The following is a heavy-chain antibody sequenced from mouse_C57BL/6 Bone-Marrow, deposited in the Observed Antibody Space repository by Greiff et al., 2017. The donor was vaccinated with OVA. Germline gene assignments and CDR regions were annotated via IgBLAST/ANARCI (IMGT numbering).Heavy chain of an antibody. V-gene: IGHV3-6*01. D-gene: IGHD4-1*01. CDR3: ARGLGRGSNAMDY. J-gene: IGHJ4*01. Sequence: DVKLQESGPGLVKPSQSLSLTCSVTGYSITSGYYWNWIRQFPGNKLEWMGYISYDGSNNYNPSLKNRISITRDTSKNQFFLKLNSVTTEDTATYYGARGLGRGSNAMDYWGQGTSVTVSS. CDR2: ISYDGSN. CDR1: GYSITSGYY.